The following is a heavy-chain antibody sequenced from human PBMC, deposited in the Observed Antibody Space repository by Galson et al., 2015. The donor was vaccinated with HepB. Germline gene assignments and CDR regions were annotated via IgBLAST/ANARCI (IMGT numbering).Heavy chain of an antibody. V-gene: IGHV1-24*01. D-gene: IGHD3-3*01. CDR3: ATDPDYDFWSA. J-gene: IGHJ5*02. Sequence: SVTVSCKVSGSSLTELSMHWVRQAPGKGLEWMGGFDPEDGDTIYAQKFQGRVTMTEDTSTDTAYMELSSLRSEDTAVYYCATDPDYDFWSAWGQGTLVTVSS. CDR2: FDPEDGDT. CDR1: GSSLTELS.